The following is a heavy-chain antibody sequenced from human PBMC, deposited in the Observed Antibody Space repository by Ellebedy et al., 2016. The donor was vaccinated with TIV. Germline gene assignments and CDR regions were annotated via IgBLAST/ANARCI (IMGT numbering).Heavy chain of an antibody. J-gene: IGHJ4*02. D-gene: IGHD3-10*01. CDR3: ARGLLGLLWFGEFGYYFDY. CDR2: INHSGST. Sequence: SETLSLXCAVYGGSFSGYYWSWIRQPPGKGLKWIGEINHSGSTNYNPSLKSRVTISVDTSKNQFSLKLSSVTAADTAVYYCARGLLGLLWFGEFGYYFDYWGQGTLVTVSS. CDR1: GGSFSGYY. V-gene: IGHV4-34*01.